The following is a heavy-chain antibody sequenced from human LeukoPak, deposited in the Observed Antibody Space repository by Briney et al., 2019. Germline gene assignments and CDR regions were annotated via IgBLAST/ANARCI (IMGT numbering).Heavy chain of an antibody. CDR1: GFTFSSYS. CDR2: ISSSSSYI. Sequence: GSLRLSCAASGFTFSSYSMNWVRQAPGKGLEWVSSISSSSSYIYYADSVKGRFTISRDNAKNSLYLQMNSLRAEDTAVYYCARDQSGIAAGALSDWSQGTLVTVSS. D-gene: IGHD6-13*01. J-gene: IGHJ4*02. V-gene: IGHV3-21*01. CDR3: ARDQSGIAAGALSD.